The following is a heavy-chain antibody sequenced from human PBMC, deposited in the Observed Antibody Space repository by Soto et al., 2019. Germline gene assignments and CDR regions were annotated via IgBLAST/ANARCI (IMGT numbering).Heavy chain of an antibody. CDR3: ARRLYYPYYYMDV. Sequence: QVQLQESGPGLVKPSETLSLTCTVSGGSISSYYWSWIRQPPGKGLEWIGYIYYSGSTNYNPSLKSRVSISVDTSKNQFSLKLSSVTAADTAVYYCARRLYYPYYYMDVWGKGTTVTVSS. D-gene: IGHD3-10*01. J-gene: IGHJ6*03. CDR1: GGSISSYY. CDR2: IYYSGST. V-gene: IGHV4-59*08.